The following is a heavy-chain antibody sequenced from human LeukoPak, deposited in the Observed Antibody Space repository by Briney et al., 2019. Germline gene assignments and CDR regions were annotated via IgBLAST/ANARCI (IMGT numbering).Heavy chain of an antibody. CDR1: GFTFDDYA. V-gene: IGHV3-9*01. J-gene: IGHJ6*02. CDR3: AKGKDNYYYYGMDV. Sequence: GGSLRLSCAASGFTFDDYAMHWVRQAPGKGLEWVSGISWNSGSIGYADSVKGRFTISRDNSKNTLYLQMNSLRAEDTAVHYCAKGKDNYYYYGMDVWGQGTTVTVSS. D-gene: IGHD2-15*01. CDR2: ISWNSGSI.